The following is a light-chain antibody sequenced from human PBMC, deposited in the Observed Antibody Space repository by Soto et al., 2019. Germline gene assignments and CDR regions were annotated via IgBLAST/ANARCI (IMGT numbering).Light chain of an antibody. CDR3: LQDTKMELT. CDR1: QSLVHSDGNTY. V-gene: IGKV2-24*01. CDR2: KIS. Sequence: DIVMTQTPLSSPVTLGQPASISCRSSQSLVHSDGNTYLSWFQQRPGQPPRVLIYKISNRFSGVPARFSGSGAGTEVTLNISRVEADDVGVYYCLQDTKMELTFGGGTKVEIK. J-gene: IGKJ4*01.